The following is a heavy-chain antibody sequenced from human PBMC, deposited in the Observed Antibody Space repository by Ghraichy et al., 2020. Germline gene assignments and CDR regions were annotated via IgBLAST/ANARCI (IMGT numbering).Heavy chain of an antibody. Sequence: SQTLSLTCAVYGGSFSGYYWSWIRQPPGKGLEWIGEINHSGSTNYNPSLKSRVTISVDTSKNQFSLKLSSVTAADTAVYYCARLPYGSGSYYKEPWNHEDYFDYWGQGTLVTVSS. CDR1: GGSFSGYY. V-gene: IGHV4-34*01. J-gene: IGHJ4*02. CDR2: INHSGST. D-gene: IGHD3-10*01. CDR3: ARLPYGSGSYYKEPWNHEDYFDY.